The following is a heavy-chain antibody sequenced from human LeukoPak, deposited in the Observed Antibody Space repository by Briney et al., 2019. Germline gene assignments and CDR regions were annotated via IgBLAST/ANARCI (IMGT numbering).Heavy chain of an antibody. Sequence: PSETLSLTCTVSGGSISSGDYYWSWIRQPPRKGLEWIAYMYYSGSTYYNPSLKSRVTMSADTSKNQLSLKLSSVTAADTAVYYCARPYYYDSRIDPWGQGILATVSS. CDR1: GGSISSGDYY. V-gene: IGHV4-30-4*01. CDR2: MYYSGST. D-gene: IGHD3-22*01. CDR3: ARPYYYDSRIDP. J-gene: IGHJ5*02.